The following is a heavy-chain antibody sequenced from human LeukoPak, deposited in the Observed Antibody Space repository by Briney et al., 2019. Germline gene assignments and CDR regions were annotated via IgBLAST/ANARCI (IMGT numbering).Heavy chain of an antibody. CDR2: IYSSGST. D-gene: IGHD4/OR15-4a*01. CDR1: GGSISNYY. CDR3: VRCRGTTVLTRFDN. J-gene: IGHJ4*02. V-gene: IGHV4-4*07. Sequence: SETLSLTCTVSGGSISNYYWSWIRQPAGKGLEWIGRIYSSGSTNYNLSLKSRVTMSVDTSKNQFSVNLTSVTAADTAVYYCVRCRGTTVLTRFDNWGQGTLVTVSS.